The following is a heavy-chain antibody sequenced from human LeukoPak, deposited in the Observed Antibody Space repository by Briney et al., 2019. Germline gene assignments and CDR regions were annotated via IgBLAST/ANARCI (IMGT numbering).Heavy chain of an antibody. CDR2: MNPNSGNT. CDR3: AKDIHIGHGSGWPES. CDR1: GYTFTSYD. V-gene: IGHV1-8*01. Sequence: ASVKVSCKASGYTFTSYDINWVRQATGQGLEWMGWMNPNSGNTGYAQKFQGRVTMTRNTSISTAYMELSSLRSEDTALYYCAKDIHIGHGSGWPESWGQGTLVTVSS. D-gene: IGHD6-19*01. J-gene: IGHJ5*02.